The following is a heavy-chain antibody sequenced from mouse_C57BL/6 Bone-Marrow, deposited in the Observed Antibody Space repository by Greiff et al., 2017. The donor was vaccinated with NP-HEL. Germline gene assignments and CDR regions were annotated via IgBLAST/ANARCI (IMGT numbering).Heavy chain of an antibody. V-gene: IGHV1-59*01. CDR1: GYTFTSYW. CDR3: ARGGTGTEDY. D-gene: IGHD4-1*01. J-gene: IGHJ2*01. Sequence: QVQLQQPGAELVRPGTSVKLSCKASGYTFTSYWMHWVKQRPGQGLEWIGVIDLSDSYTNYNQKFKGKATLTVDTSSSTAYMQLSSLTSEDSAVYYCARGGTGTEDYWGQGTTLTVSS. CDR2: IDLSDSYT.